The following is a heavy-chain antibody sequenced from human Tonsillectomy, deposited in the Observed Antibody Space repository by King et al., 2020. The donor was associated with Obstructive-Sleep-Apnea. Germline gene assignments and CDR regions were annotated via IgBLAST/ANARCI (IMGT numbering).Heavy chain of an antibody. CDR1: GFTFSDYY. Sequence: VQLVESGGGLVKPGGALRLSCAASGFTFSDYYMRWSRQAPGKVLDGLSYSSSTGRTIYDADSVKGRFTISRDNAKNSLYLQMNSLRADDTAVYYCARETSEVPGDYWGQGTLVTVSS. V-gene: IGHV3-11*01. J-gene: IGHJ4*02. CDR3: ARETSEVPGDY. D-gene: IGHD4/OR15-4a*01. CDR2: SSSTGRTI.